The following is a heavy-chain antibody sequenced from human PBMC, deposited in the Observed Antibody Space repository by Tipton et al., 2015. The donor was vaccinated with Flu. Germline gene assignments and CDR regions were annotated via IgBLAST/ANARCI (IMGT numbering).Heavy chain of an antibody. CDR3: AEPRWNF. Sequence: SLRLSCAVSGFTFSDHWMIGVRQAPGKGLEWLANIKKDGSERNYVDSVKGRFTISRDNSKNSLYLQLNNLRDEDTAVYYCAEPRWNFWGQGTLVTVSS. V-gene: IGHV3-7*01. D-gene: IGHD4-23*01. J-gene: IGHJ4*02. CDR2: IKKDGSER. CDR1: GFTFSDHW.